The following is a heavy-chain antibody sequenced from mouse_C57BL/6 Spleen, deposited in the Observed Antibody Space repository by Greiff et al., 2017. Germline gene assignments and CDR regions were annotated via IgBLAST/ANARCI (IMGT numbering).Heavy chain of an antibody. D-gene: IGHD1-1*01. CDR2: IYPGDGDT. J-gene: IGHJ1*03. CDR3: ARGYYYGSSSWYFDV. V-gene: IGHV1-82*01. Sequence: VKLMESGPELVKPGASVKISCKASGYAFSSSWMNWVKQRPGKGLEWIGRIYPGDGDTNYNGKFKGKATLTADKSSSTAYMQLSSLTSEDSAVYFCARGYYYGSSSWYFDVWGTGTTVTVSS. CDR1: GYAFSSSW.